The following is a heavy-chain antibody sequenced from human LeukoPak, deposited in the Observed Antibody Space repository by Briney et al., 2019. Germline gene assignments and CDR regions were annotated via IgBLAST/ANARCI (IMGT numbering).Heavy chain of an antibody. CDR3: AELGITMIGGV. V-gene: IGHV3-48*03. Sequence: GGPLRLSCAASGFTFSSYEVNWVRQAPGKGLEWVSYISSSGSTIYYADSVKGRFTISRDNAKNSLYLQMNSLRAEDTAVYYCAELGITMIGGVWGKGTTVTISS. CDR1: GFTFSSYE. J-gene: IGHJ6*04. CDR2: ISSSGSTI. D-gene: IGHD3-10*02.